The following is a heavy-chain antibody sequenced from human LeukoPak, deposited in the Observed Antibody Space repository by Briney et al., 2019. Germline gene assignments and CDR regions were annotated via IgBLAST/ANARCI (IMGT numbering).Heavy chain of an antibody. CDR2: IYTGGSP. Sequence: GGSLRLSCAASGFTFNSYWMSWVRQAPGKGLEWVSVIYTGGSPYYADSVKGRFTISRDISKNTVYLQMNSLRAEDTAVYYCARGAATGPTLGLDYWGQGTLVTVSS. J-gene: IGHJ4*02. V-gene: IGHV3-53*01. CDR3: ARGAATGPTLGLDY. CDR1: GFTFNSYW. D-gene: IGHD6-13*01.